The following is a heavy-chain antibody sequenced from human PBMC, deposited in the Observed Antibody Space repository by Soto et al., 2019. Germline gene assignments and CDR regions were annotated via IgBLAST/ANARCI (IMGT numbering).Heavy chain of an antibody. CDR2: ISYDGSNK. CDR1: GFTFSSYG. D-gene: IGHD6-13*01. J-gene: IGHJ6*02. CDR3: AKEDSSSWYYYYGMDV. Sequence: QVQLVESGGGVVQPGRSLRLSCAASGFTFSSYGMNWVRQAPGKGLEWVAVISYDGSNKYYADSVKGRFTISRDSSKNMLYLQMTSLRAEDTAVYYCAKEDSSSWYYYYGMDVWGQGSTVTVSS. V-gene: IGHV3-30*18.